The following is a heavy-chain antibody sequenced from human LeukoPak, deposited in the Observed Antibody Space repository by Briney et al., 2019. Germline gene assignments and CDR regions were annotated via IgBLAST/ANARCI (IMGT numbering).Heavy chain of an antibody. V-gene: IGHV4-34*01. D-gene: IGHD3-3*01. CDR3: ARGRFGGHSYFYMDV. CDR1: GVPFSDYY. Sequence: SETLSLTCAVFGVPFSDYYWSWVRRPPGKGLEWLWEINHSGSANYMPSLKSRVSISVDTSKNQFSLRMSSVTAADTAFYYCARGRFGGHSYFYMDVWGKGTAVTVSS. CDR2: INHSGSA. J-gene: IGHJ6*03.